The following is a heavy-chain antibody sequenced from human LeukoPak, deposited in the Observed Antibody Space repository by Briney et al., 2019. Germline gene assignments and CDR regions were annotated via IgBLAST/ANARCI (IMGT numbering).Heavy chain of an antibody. D-gene: IGHD4-23*01. V-gene: IGHV4-59*02. Sequence: SETLSLTCTVSGGSVSSYYWSWIRQPPGKGLEWIGYIYYSGSTNYNPSLKSRVTISVDTSKNQFSLKLSSVTAADTAVYYCARHQRGNSDAFDIWGQGTMVAVSS. CDR2: IYYSGST. CDR3: ARHQRGNSDAFDI. J-gene: IGHJ3*02. CDR1: GGSVSSYY.